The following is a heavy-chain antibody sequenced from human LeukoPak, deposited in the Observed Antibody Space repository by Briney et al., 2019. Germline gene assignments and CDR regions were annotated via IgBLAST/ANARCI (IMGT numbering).Heavy chain of an antibody. J-gene: IGHJ1*01. CDR2: LSSSSSST. CDR1: GLTFSDYY. V-gene: IGHV3-11*06. Sequence: GGSLRLSCAASGLTFSDYYMSWIRHAPGKGLEWVSYLSSSSSSTNYADSVKGRFTISRDNAKNSLYLQMNSLRAEDTAVYYCARDQRDYYDSSGSGYFQHWGQGTLVTVS. D-gene: IGHD3-22*01. CDR3: ARDQRDYYDSSGSGYFQH.